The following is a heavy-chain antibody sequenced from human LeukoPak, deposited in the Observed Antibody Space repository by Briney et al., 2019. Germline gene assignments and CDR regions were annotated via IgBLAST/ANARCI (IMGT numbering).Heavy chain of an antibody. D-gene: IGHD2-2*01. CDR3: ARVYAAAANFDY. Sequence: GGSLRLSRAASGFTFSSYAMHWVRQAPGKGLEWVAVISYDGSNKYYADSVKGRFTISRDNSKNTLYLQMNSLRAEDTAIYYCARVYAAAANFDYWGQGTLVTVSS. CDR2: ISYDGSNK. V-gene: IGHV3-30*14. CDR1: GFTFSSYA. J-gene: IGHJ4*02.